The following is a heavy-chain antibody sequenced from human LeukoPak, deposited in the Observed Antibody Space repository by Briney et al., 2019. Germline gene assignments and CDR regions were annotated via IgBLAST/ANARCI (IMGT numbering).Heavy chain of an antibody. Sequence: GRSLRLSCAASGFTFDDYAMHWVRQAPGKGLEWVSGISWNSGSIGCADSVKGRFTISRDNAKNSLYLQMNSLRAEDTALYYCAKDTAYYYDSSGYHNLSPFDYWGQGTLVTVSS. V-gene: IGHV3-9*01. CDR2: ISWNSGSI. CDR3: AKDTAYYYDSSGYHNLSPFDY. CDR1: GFTFDDYA. J-gene: IGHJ4*02. D-gene: IGHD3-22*01.